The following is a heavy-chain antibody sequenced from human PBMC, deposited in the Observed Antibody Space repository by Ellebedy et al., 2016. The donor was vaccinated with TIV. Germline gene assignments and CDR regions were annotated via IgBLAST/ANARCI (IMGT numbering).Heavy chain of an antibody. CDR2: IKSKTDGGTV. V-gene: IGHV3-15*07. CDR3: TTDIQGYTTYGHWDY. Sequence: GGSLRLSCVVSSFTFNNAWMNWVRQAPGKGLEWVGRIKSKTDGGTVAHAAPVTGRFTISRDDSKNALYLQMNSLKIEDTAVYFCTTDIQGYTTYGHWDYWGQGILVTVSS. J-gene: IGHJ4*02. D-gene: IGHD2/OR15-2a*01. CDR1: SFTFNNAW.